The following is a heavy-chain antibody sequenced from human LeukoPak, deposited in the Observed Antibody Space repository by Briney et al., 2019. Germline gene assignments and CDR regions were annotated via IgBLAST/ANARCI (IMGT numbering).Heavy chain of an antibody. D-gene: IGHD1-26*01. CDR1: GFTFSSYW. CDR2: IKQDGSEK. CDR3: ARLPLSNPSEWGMDY. V-gene: IGHV3-7*01. Sequence: GGSLRLSCAASGFTFSSYWMNWVRQAPGKGLEGVANIKQDGSEKDYVDSVKGRFTISRDNAKNSLYLQMNSLRAEDTAVYYCARLPLSNPSEWGMDYWGQGTLVTVSS. J-gene: IGHJ4*02.